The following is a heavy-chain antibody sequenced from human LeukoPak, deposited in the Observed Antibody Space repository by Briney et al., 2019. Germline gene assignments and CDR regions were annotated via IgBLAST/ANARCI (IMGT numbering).Heavy chain of an antibody. V-gene: IGHV1-2*02. CDR2: ITPSGRGA. J-gene: IGHJ4*02. D-gene: IGHD5-18*01. CDR3: ARQDEAGYDFDY. CDR1: GDTFTDHY. Sequence: ASVKVSCKASGDTFTDHYVQWVRQAPGQGLEWMGWITPSGRGANSAQKFQGRLTLSRDTSISTVYMELTRLTSDDTAIYYCARQDEAGYDFDYWGQGILVTVSS.